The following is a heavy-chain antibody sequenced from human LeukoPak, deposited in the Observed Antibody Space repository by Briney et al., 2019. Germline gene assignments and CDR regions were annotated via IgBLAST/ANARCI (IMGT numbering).Heavy chain of an antibody. CDR3: ARDLKDRYSSYWFDP. Sequence: RASVKVSCKASGYTFTGYYMHWVRQAPGQGLEWMGWINPNSGGTNYAQKFQGRVTMTRDTSISTAYMELSRLRSDDTAVYYCARDLKDRYSSYWFDPWGQGTLVTVSS. J-gene: IGHJ5*02. CDR2: INPNSGGT. D-gene: IGHD4-11*01. CDR1: GYTFTGYY. V-gene: IGHV1-2*02.